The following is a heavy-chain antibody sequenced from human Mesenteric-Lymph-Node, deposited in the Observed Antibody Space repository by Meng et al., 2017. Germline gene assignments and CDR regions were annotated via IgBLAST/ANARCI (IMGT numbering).Heavy chain of an antibody. CDR1: GFTFSSYA. D-gene: IGHD4-11*01. CDR2: IYSGGST. CDR3: AKSNCCFDD. V-gene: IGHV3-23*03. Sequence: GESLKISCAASGFTFSSYAMSWVRQVPGKGLEWVSVIYSGGSTYYADSVKGRFTISRDNSKNTLYLQMNSLRAEDTAVYYCAKSNCCFDDWGQGTLVTVSS. J-gene: IGHJ4*02.